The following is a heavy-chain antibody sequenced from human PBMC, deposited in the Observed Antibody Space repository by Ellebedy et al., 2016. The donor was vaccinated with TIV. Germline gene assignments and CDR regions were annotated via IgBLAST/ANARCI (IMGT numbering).Heavy chain of an antibody. CDR3: ASPEVEYYYGSGNL. CDR1: GFSFRSYA. CDR2: ISYDGSNE. Sequence: GESLKISCAASGFSFRSYAMSWVRQAPGKGLEWVAVISYDGSNEYYADSVKGRFTISRDNSKNTLYLQMNSLRAEDTAVYYCASPEVEYYYGSGNLWGQGTMVTVSS. J-gene: IGHJ3*01. V-gene: IGHV3-30-3*01. D-gene: IGHD3-10*01.